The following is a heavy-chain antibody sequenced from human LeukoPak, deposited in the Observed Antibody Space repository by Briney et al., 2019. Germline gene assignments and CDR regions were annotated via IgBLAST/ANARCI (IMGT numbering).Heavy chain of an antibody. V-gene: IGHV4-30-2*01. J-gene: IGHJ4*02. CDR2: IYHSGST. CDR3: ARGSAIVVVN. Sequence: TSSETLSLTCTVSGGSISSGGYYWSWIRQPPGKGLEWIGYIYHSGSTYYNPSLKSRVTISVDRSKNQFSLKLSSVTAADTAVYYCARGSAIVVVNWGQGTLVTVSS. CDR1: GGSISSGGYY. D-gene: IGHD3-22*01.